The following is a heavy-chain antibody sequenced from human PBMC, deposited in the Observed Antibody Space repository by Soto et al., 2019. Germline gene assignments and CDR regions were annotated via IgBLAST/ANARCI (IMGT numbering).Heavy chain of an antibody. CDR1: GLTFRSYW. Sequence: GGSLRLSCAASGLTFRSYWMHWVRQAPGKGLVWVSRINTDGSVAMYYGNSVKGRFTISRDNSKNTLYLQMGSLRAEDMAVYYCARLHNYHYALDVWGQGTTVTVSS. CDR3: ARLHNYHYALDV. V-gene: IGHV3-64*01. J-gene: IGHJ6*02. CDR2: INTDGSVA. D-gene: IGHD4-4*01.